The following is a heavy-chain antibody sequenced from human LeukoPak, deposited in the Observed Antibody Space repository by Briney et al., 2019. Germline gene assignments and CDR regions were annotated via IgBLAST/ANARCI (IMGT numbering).Heavy chain of an antibody. J-gene: IGHJ4*02. CDR3: AREGGYNKVIY. V-gene: IGHV1-69*05. CDR2: IIPIFGTA. Sequence: ASVKVSCKASGGTFSSYAISWVRQAPGQGLEWMGGIIPIFGTANYAQKFQGRVTITTDESTSTAYMELSSLRSEDTAMYYCAREGGYNKVIYWGQGTLVTVSS. D-gene: IGHD5-24*01. CDR1: GGTFSSYA.